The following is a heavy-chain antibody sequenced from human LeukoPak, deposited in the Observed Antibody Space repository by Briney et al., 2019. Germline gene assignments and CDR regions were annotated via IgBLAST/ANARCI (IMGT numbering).Heavy chain of an antibody. CDR3: AKDYCRGGNCPLPFFDS. Sequence: GGSLRLSCAASGFTLSSYAMTWVRQAPGEGLEWVSGIIDVGGTYYADSVKGRFTISRDSSKNTLYLQMNCLRAEDTATYYCAKDYCRGGNCPLPFFDSWGQGTLVTVSS. CDR2: IIDVGGT. CDR1: GFTLSSYA. V-gene: IGHV3-23*01. J-gene: IGHJ4*02. D-gene: IGHD2-15*01.